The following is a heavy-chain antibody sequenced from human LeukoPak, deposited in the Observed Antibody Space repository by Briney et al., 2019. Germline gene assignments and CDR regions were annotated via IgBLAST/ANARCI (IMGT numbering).Heavy chain of an antibody. V-gene: IGHV3-30*04. CDR1: GFTFSNYA. CDR2: ISYDGRNK. Sequence: PGRSLRLSCAASGFTFSNYAMHWVRQAPGKGLEWVAVISYDGRNKYYADSVKGRFTISRDNAKNSLYLQMNSLRAEDTAVYYCARDLSLYCSGGSCYSLNYWGQGTLVTVSS. J-gene: IGHJ4*02. CDR3: ARDLSLYCSGGSCYSLNY. D-gene: IGHD2-15*01.